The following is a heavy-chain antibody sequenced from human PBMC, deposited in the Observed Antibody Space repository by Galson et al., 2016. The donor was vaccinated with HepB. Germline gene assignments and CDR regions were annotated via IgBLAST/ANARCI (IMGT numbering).Heavy chain of an antibody. V-gene: IGHV4-31*03. CDR3: ARVPSYYGSGSSRFDP. J-gene: IGHJ5*02. D-gene: IGHD3-10*01. CDR1: GVSISSGGYY. Sequence: TLSLTCNVSGVSISSGGYYRSWIRQHPGKGLGWIGYIYYSGNTYYNPSLKSRVTISVDTSKNQFSLKLSSVTAADTAVYYCARVPSYYGSGSSRFDPWGQGTLVTVSS. CDR2: IYYSGNT.